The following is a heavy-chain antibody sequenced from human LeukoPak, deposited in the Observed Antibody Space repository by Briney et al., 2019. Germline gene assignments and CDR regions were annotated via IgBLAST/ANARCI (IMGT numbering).Heavy chain of an antibody. CDR3: ARDRVSYGDYVFYFDY. D-gene: IGHD4-17*01. CDR2: IIPIFGTA. Sequence: SVTVSCKASGGTFSSYAISWVRQAPGQGLEWMGGIIPIFGTANYAKKFQGRVTITADESTSTAYMELSSLRSEDTAVYYCARDRVSYGDYVFYFDYWGQGTLVTVSS. CDR1: GGTFSSYA. V-gene: IGHV1-69*13. J-gene: IGHJ4*02.